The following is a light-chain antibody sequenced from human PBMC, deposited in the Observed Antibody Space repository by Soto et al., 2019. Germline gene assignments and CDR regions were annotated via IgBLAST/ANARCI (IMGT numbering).Light chain of an antibody. J-gene: IGLJ1*01. CDR3: CSPTRSSTDV. Sequence: QSVLTQPASVSGSPGQSITISCTGTSSDVGGYNCVSWYQQHPAKAPKLIMYEVNNRPSGVSNRFSGSKSGNTASLTISGLQAEDEADYYCCSPTRSSTDVFGTGTKVTVL. V-gene: IGLV2-14*01. CDR2: EVN. CDR1: SSDVGGYNC.